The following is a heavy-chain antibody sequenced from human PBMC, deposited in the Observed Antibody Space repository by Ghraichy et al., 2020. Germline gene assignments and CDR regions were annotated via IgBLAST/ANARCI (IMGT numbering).Heavy chain of an antibody. J-gene: IGHJ4*02. Sequence: GVLNISCAASGFTFGLYNMNWVRQAPGKGLEWVSYISRDSRAIHYADPVKGRFTISRDNAKNSLFLQMNSLRDDDTAVYFCAREGPGIAVAGKWGQGALVTVSS. CDR1: GFTFGLYN. V-gene: IGHV3-48*02. CDR3: AREGPGIAVAGK. D-gene: IGHD6-19*01. CDR2: ISRDSRAI.